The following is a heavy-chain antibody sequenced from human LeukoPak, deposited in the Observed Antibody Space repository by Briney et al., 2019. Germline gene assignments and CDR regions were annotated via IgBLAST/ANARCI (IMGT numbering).Heavy chain of an antibody. D-gene: IGHD3-3*01. CDR1: GGSISGYY. CDR2: IYSSGST. J-gene: IGHJ6*03. Sequence: TSETLSPTCTVSGGSISGYYWSWIRQPAGKGLEWIGRIYSSGSTNYNPSLKSRATMSVDTSKNQFSLKLSSVTAADTAVYYCARVVVFGVVSSDYYYYYMDVWGKGTTVTVSS. V-gene: IGHV4-4*07. CDR3: ARVVVFGVVSSDYYYYYMDV.